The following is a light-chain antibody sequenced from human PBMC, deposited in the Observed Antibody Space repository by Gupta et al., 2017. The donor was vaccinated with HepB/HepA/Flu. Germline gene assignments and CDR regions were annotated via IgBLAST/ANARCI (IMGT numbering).Light chain of an antibody. CDR2: QDS. V-gene: IGLV3-1*01. J-gene: IGLJ2*01. CDR3: QAWDSIVV. Sequence: YDLIQPPSVSVSPGQTASITCSGDKLGDKYASWYQQKPGQSPVLVMYQDSKRPSGIPERFSGSNSGNTATLTISGTKAMDEADYYCQAWDSIVVFGGGTKLTVL. CDR1: KLGDKY.